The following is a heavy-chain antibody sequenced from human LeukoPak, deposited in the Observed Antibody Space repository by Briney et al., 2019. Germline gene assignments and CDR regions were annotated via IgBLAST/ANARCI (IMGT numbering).Heavy chain of an antibody. CDR1: GGSFSGYY. D-gene: IGHD3-22*01. Sequence: SETLSLTCAVYGGSFSGYYWSWIRQPPGKGLEWIGEINHSGSTNYNPSLKSRVTISVDTSKNQFSLKLSSVAAADTAVYYCASVYDSSGYYPFWGQGTLVTVSS. V-gene: IGHV4-34*01. J-gene: IGHJ4*02. CDR3: ASVYDSSGYYPF. CDR2: INHSGST.